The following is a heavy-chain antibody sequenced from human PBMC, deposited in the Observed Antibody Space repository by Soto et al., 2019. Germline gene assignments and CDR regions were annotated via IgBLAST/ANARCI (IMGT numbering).Heavy chain of an antibody. V-gene: IGHV1-18*01. D-gene: IGHD3-22*01. J-gene: IGHJ1*01. CDR2: ISAYNGNT. CDR3: ARDRVESGYPEYFQH. CDR1: GYTFTSYD. Sequence: ASVKVSCKASGYTFTSYDISWVRQAPGQGLEWMGWISAYNGNTNYAQKLQGRVTMTTDTSTSTAYMELRSLRSDDTAVYYCARDRVESGYPEYFQHWGQGTLVTVSS.